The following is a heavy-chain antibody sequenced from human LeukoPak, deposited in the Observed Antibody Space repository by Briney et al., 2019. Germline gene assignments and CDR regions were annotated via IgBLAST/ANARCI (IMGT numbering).Heavy chain of an antibody. CDR2: IDWDDDK. V-gene: IGHV2-70*04. CDR1: GFSLSTSGMR. D-gene: IGHD6-13*01. CDR3: ARIAAAGNGYFDY. J-gene: IGHJ4*02. Sequence: SGPTLVNPTQTLTLTCTFSGFSLSTSGMRVSWIRQPPGKALEWLARIDWDDDKFYSTSLKTRLTISKDTSKNQVVLTMTNMDSVDTATYYCARIAAAGNGYFDYWGQGTLVTVSS.